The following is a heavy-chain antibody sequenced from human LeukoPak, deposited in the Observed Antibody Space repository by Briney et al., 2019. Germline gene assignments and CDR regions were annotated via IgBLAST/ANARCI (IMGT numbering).Heavy chain of an antibody. Sequence: ASVKVSCKTSGYTFTSYDINWVRHATGQGLEWMGWMNPNSDNTGYAQKFQGRVTMTRNTSISTAYMELSSLRSEDTAAYYCAGGITVAGKFDYWGQGTLVTVSS. D-gene: IGHD6-19*01. CDR1: GYTFTSYD. CDR2: MNPNSDNT. CDR3: AGGITVAGKFDY. V-gene: IGHV1-8*01. J-gene: IGHJ4*02.